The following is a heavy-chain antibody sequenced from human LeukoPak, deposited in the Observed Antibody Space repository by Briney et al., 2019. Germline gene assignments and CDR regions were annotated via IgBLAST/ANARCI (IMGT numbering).Heavy chain of an antibody. Sequence: GESLKISCKGSGYSFTSYWISWVRQMPGKGLEWMGIIYPGDSDTRYSPSFQGQVTISADKSISTAYLQWSSLKASDTAMYYCARPVRIQLWQDAFDIWGQGTMVTVSS. CDR1: GYSFTSYW. D-gene: IGHD5-18*01. CDR3: ARPVRIQLWQDAFDI. V-gene: IGHV5-51*01. CDR2: IYPGDSDT. J-gene: IGHJ3*02.